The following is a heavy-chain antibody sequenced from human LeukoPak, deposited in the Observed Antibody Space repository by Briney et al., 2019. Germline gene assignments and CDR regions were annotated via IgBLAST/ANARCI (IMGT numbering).Heavy chain of an antibody. V-gene: IGHV3-23*01. CDR3: AKGSATMVRGVIDY. D-gene: IGHD3-10*01. J-gene: IGHJ4*02. CDR2: ISGSGGST. Sequence: PGGSLRLSCAASGFTFSSYAMSWVRQAPGKGLERVSAISGSGGSTYYAHSVKGRFTISRDNSKNTLYLQMNSLRAEDTAVYYCAKGSATMVRGVIDYWGQGTLVTVSS. CDR1: GFTFSSYA.